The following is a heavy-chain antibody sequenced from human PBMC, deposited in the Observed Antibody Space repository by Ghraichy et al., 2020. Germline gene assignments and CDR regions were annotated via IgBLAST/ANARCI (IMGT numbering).Heavy chain of an antibody. D-gene: IGHD2-21*02. CDR2: ISGDGGST. CDR3: AKGKGYCGGDCYPPRGYGMDV. J-gene: IGHJ6*02. CDR1: RFTFDDYA. V-gene: IGHV3-43*02. Sequence: GGSLRLSCAASRFTFDDYAMHWVRQAPGKGLEWVSLISGDGGSTYYADSVKGRFTISRDNSKNSLYLQMNSLRTEDTALYYCAKGKGYCGGDCYPPRGYGMDVWGQGTTVTVSS.